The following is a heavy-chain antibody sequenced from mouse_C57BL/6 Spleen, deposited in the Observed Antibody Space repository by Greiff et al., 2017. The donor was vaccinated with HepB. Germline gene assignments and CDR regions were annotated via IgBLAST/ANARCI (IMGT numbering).Heavy chain of an antibody. CDR1: GFTFSDAW. D-gene: IGHD2-4*01. J-gene: IGHJ1*03. CDR3: TRGDYDWYFDV. CDR2: IRNKANNHAT. Sequence: EVQGVESGGGLVQPGGSMKLSCAASGFTFSDAWMDWVRQSPEKGLEWVAEIRNKANNHATYYAESVKGRFTISRDDSKSSVYLQMNSLRAEDTGIYYCTRGDYDWYFDVWGTGTTVTVSS. V-gene: IGHV6-6*01.